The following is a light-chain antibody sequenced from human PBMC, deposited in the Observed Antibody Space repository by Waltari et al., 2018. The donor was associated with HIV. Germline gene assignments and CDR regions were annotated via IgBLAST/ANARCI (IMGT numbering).Light chain of an antibody. CDR3: CSYAGSSNVV. V-gene: IGLV2-23*01. CDR1: SSDVGSYNL. Sequence: QSALTQPASVSGSPGQSINISCTGTSSDVGSYNLVSWYQQHPGKAPKIMIYEGSKGPSWVSNRFSGSKSGNTASLTISGLQAEDEADYYCCSYAGSSNVVFGGGTKLTVL. J-gene: IGLJ2*01. CDR2: EGS.